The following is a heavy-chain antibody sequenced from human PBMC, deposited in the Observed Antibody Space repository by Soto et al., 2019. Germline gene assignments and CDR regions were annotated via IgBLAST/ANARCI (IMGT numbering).Heavy chain of an antibody. CDR2: ITSSGYVP. Sequence: EVQLLESGGDLVQPGGSLRLYCAASGFTFNNYAMSWVRQAPGKGLECVSTITSSGYVPHYADSVKGRFTISRDNSKNTLYIKMNSLRAEDTAVYYCAKNGLVGPTGVYVWGQGTTVSVS. CDR1: GFTFNNYA. CDR3: AKNGLVGPTGVYV. D-gene: IGHD2-8*01. V-gene: IGHV3-23*01. J-gene: IGHJ6*02.